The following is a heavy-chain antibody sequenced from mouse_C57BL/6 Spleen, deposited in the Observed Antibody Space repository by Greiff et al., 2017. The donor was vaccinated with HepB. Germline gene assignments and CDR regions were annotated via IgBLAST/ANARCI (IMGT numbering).Heavy chain of an antibody. CDR2: ISSGSSTI. J-gene: IGHJ1*03. CDR3: ANNYGSSLSYWYFDV. CDR1: GFTFSDYG. D-gene: IGHD1-1*01. Sequence: EVKLMESGGGLVKPGGSLKLSCAASGFTFSDYGMHWVRQAPEKGLEWVAYISSGSSTIYYADTVKGRFTISRDNAKNTLFLQMTSLRSEDTAMYYCANNYGSSLSYWYFDVWGTGTTVTVSS. V-gene: IGHV5-17*01.